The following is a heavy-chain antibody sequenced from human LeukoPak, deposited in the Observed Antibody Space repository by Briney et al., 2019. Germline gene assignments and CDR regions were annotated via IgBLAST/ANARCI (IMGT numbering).Heavy chain of an antibody. CDR1: GFTFSGPA. J-gene: IGHJ4*02. D-gene: IGHD3-10*01. V-gene: IGHV3-73*01. CDR3: TRTPPYGSGSYPPRQFDY. Sequence: PGGSLRLSCAASGFTFSGPAMHWVRQASGKGLEWVGRIRSKANSYATAYAASVKGRFTISRDDSKNTAYLQMNSLKTEDTAVYYCTRTPPYGSGSYPPRQFDYWGQGTLVTVSS. CDR2: IRSKANSYAT.